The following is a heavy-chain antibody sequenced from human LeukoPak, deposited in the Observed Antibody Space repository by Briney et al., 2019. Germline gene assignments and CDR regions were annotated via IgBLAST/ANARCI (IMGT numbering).Heavy chain of an antibody. Sequence: PGGSLRLSCAASGFTFSSYSMNWVRQAPGKGLEWVSSISSSSSYIYCADSVKGRFTVSRDNAKNSLYLQMNSLRAEDTAVYYCARGVYDILTGYLTYFDYWGQGTLVTVSS. J-gene: IGHJ4*02. CDR2: ISSSSSYI. V-gene: IGHV3-21*01. CDR1: GFTFSSYS. D-gene: IGHD3-9*01. CDR3: ARGVYDILTGYLTYFDY.